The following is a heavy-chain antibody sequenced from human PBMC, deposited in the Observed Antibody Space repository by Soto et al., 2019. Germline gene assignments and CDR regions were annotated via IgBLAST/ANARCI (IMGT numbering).Heavy chain of an antibody. CDR1: GFTFSSYW. Sequence: GGSLRLSCAASGFTFSSYWMSWVRQAPGKGLEWVANIKQDGSEKYYVDSVKGRFTISRDNAKNSLYLQMNSLRAEDTAVYYCARDPGVDGYNLLGINYYYYGMDVWGQGTTVTVSS. J-gene: IGHJ6*02. CDR3: ARDPGVDGYNLLGINYYYYGMDV. V-gene: IGHV3-7*03. CDR2: IKQDGSEK. D-gene: IGHD1-1*01.